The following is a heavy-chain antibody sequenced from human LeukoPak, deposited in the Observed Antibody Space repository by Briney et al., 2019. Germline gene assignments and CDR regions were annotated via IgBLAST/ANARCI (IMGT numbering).Heavy chain of an antibody. Sequence: GGSLRLSCAASGFTFSNYAINWVRQAPGQGLDWVSGISGSGNSTYYADSVKGRLTISRDNSKNILYLQTRSLRVDDTAIYYCAKDSCRTNGPGSLMDVWGQGTNVTVSS. D-gene: IGHD2-2*01. CDR2: ISGSGNST. V-gene: IGHV3-23*01. J-gene: IGHJ6*02. CDR1: GFTFSNYA. CDR3: AKDSCRTNGPGSLMDV.